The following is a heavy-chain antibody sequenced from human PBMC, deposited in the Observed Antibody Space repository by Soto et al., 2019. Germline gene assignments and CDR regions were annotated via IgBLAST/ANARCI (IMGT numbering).Heavy chain of an antibody. CDR2: ISGSGGST. CDR1: GFTFSSYV. V-gene: IGHV3-23*01. J-gene: IGHJ4*02. Sequence: GGSLRLSCAASGFTFSSYVMSWVRQAPGKGLEWVSAISGSGGSTYYADSVKGRFTISRDNSKNTLYLQMNSLRAEDTAVYYCAKDKYGSSGWGRFDYWGQGTLVTVSS. CDR3: AKDKYGSSGWGRFDY. D-gene: IGHD6-19*01.